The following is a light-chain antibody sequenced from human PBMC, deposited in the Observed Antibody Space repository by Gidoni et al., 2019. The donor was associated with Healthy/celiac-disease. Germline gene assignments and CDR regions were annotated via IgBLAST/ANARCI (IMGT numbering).Light chain of an antibody. J-gene: IGLJ1*01. Sequence: QSALTQPASVSGSPGQSITIPCTGTSSDVGGYHHVPWYQQHPGKAPKLMIYEVSNRPSGVPDRFSGSKSGNTASLTISGLQAEDEADYYCSSYTSSSTLYVFGTGTKVTVL. CDR1: SSDVGGYHH. V-gene: IGLV2-14*01. CDR3: SSYTSSSTLYV. CDR2: EVS.